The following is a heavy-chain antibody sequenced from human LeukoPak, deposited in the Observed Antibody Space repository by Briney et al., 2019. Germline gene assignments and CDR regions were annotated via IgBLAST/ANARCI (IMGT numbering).Heavy chain of an antibody. J-gene: IGHJ4*02. CDR2: INPSGGST. V-gene: IGHV1-46*01. Sequence: ASVNVSCKASGYTFTSYYMHWVRQAPGQGLEWMGIINPSGGSTSYAQKFQGRVTMTRDTSTSTVYMELSSLRSEDTAVYYCARGGGRGLAYCGGDCYLFYYWGQGTLVTVSS. D-gene: IGHD2-21*02. CDR1: GYTFTSYY. CDR3: ARGGGRGLAYCGGDCYLFYY.